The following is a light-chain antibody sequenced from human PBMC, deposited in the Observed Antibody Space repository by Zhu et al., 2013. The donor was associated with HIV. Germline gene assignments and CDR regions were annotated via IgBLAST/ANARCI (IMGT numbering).Light chain of an antibody. CDR3: QQSHSAPWT. Sequence: DIQLTQSPSFLSASVGDRVAITCRASQGISNYLAWYQQRPGKAPHLLIYVASNLEGGVPSRFGGSGSGTGITLTISSLQPEDFATYYCQQSHSAPWTFGQG. CDR1: QGISNY. J-gene: IGKJ1*01. CDR2: VAS. V-gene: IGKV1-9*01.